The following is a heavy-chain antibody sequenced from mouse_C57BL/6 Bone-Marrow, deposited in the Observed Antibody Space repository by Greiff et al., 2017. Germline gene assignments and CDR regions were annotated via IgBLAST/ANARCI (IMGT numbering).Heavy chain of an antibody. V-gene: IGHV1-69*01. CDR1: GYTFTSYW. D-gene: IGHD1-1*01. CDR3: ARGKSVAAY. CDR2: IDPSDSYT. Sequence: QVQLKESGAELVMPGASVKLSCKASGYTFTSYWMHWVKQRPGQGLEWIGEIDPSDSYTNYNQKFKGKSTLTVDKSSSTAYMQLSSLTSEDSAVYYCARGKSVAAYWGQGTLVTVSA. J-gene: IGHJ3*01.